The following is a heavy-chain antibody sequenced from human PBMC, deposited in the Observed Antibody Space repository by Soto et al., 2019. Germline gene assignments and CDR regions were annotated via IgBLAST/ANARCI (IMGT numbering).Heavy chain of an antibody. V-gene: IGHV4-34*01. CDR1: GGSFSGYY. Sequence: PSETLSLTCAVYGGSFSGYYWSWIRQPPGKGLEWIGEINHSGSTNYNPSLKSRVTISVDTSKNQFSLKLSSVTAADTAVYYCARTRGRRFGELLYRANYYGMDVWGRGTTVTVSS. J-gene: IGHJ6*02. CDR2: INHSGST. CDR3: ARTRGRRFGELLYRANYYGMDV. D-gene: IGHD3-10*01.